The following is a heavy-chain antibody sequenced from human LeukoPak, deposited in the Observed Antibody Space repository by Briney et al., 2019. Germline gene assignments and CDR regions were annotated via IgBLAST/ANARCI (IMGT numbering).Heavy chain of an antibody. CDR1: GGSLSSGGYY. J-gene: IGHJ4*02. V-gene: IGHV4-30-2*01. Sequence: SETLSLTCTVSGGSLSSGGYYWSWIRQPPGKSLEWIGCIYHSGSTYYNPSLKSRGTISVDRSKNQFSLKLSSVTAADTAVYYCARVEGLDGDYGSLVFDYWGQGTLVTVSS. D-gene: IGHD4-17*01. CDR3: ARVEGLDGDYGSLVFDY. CDR2: IYHSGST.